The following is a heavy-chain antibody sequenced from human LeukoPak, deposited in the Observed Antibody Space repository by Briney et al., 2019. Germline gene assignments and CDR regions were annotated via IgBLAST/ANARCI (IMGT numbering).Heavy chain of an antibody. CDR2: IKQDGSEK. CDR3: ARDNYDSSGYYEERAFDI. CDR1: GFTFSSYW. J-gene: IGHJ3*02. Sequence: GGSLRLSCAASGFTFSSYWMSWVRQAPGKGLEWVANIKQDGSEKYYVDSVKGRFTISRDNAKNSLYLQMNSLRAGDTAVYYCARDNYDSSGYYEERAFDIWGQGTMVTVSS. V-gene: IGHV3-7*01. D-gene: IGHD3-22*01.